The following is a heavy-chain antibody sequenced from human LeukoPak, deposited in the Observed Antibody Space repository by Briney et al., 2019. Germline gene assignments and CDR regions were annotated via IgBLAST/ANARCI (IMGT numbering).Heavy chain of an antibody. Sequence: GGSLRLSCAASGFTLSGYAMYWVRQAPVKGLEWVAFIRYDGSNKYYADSVKGRFTISRDNSKNTLYLQMNSLRAEDTAVYYCAKEGRFDCSSTSCYGGVDYWGQGTLVTVSS. CDR3: AKEGRFDCSSTSCYGGVDY. CDR1: GFTLSGYA. V-gene: IGHV3-30*02. J-gene: IGHJ4*02. CDR2: IRYDGSNK. D-gene: IGHD2-2*01.